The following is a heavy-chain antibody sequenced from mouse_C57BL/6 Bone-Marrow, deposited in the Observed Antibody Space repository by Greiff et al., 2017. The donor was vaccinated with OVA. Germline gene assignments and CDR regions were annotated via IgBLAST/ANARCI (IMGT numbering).Heavy chain of an antibody. V-gene: IGHV14-4*01. J-gene: IGHJ2*01. CDR1: GFNIKDDY. D-gene: IGHD6-1*01. CDR2: IDPENGDT. CDR3: LAYYFDY. Sequence: EVKLQQSGAELVRPGASVKLSCTASGFNIKDDYMHWVKQRPEQGLEWIGWIDPENGDTEYASKFQGKATITADTSSNTAYLQLSSLTSEDTAVYYCLAYYFDYWGQGTTLTVSS.